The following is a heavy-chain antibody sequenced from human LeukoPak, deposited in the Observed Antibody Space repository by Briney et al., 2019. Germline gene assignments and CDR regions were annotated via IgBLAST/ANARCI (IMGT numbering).Heavy chain of an antibody. D-gene: IGHD4-23*01. V-gene: IGHV3-74*01. CDR1: GFTFSNYW. J-gene: IGHJ4*02. CDR2: INSDGSSI. Sequence: PGGSLRLSCATSGFTFSNYWMHWVRQAPGKGLVWVSRINSDGSSISYADSVKGRFTISRDNAKNSLYLQMNSLRAEDTAVYYCARVLVGKKINFDYWGQGTLVTVSS. CDR3: ARVLVGKKINFDY.